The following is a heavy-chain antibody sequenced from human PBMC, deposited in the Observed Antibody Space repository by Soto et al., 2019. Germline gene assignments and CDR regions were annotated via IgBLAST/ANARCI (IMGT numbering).Heavy chain of an antibody. CDR2: ISAYNGNT. Sequence: SVKVSCKASGYTFTSYGISWVRQAPGQGLEWMGWISAYNGNTNYAQKLQGRVTMTTDTSTSTAYMELRSLRSDDTAVYYCARALGVSYSSSWSFDYWGQGTLVTVSS. D-gene: IGHD6-13*01. CDR3: ARALGVSYSSSWSFDY. J-gene: IGHJ4*02. V-gene: IGHV1-18*01. CDR1: GYTFTSYG.